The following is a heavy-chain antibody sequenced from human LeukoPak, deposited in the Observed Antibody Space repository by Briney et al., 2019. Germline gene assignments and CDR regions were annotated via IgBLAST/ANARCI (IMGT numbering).Heavy chain of an antibody. CDR3: ARISGSPNPFDY. CDR2: INPSGGST. Sequence: ASVKVSCKASGYTFTNYHMHWVRQAPGQGLEWMGIINPSGGSTSYAQKFQGRVTMTRDMSTSTVYMELSSLRSEDTAVYYCARISGSPNPFDYWGQGALVTVSS. J-gene: IGHJ4*02. D-gene: IGHD2-15*01. V-gene: IGHV1-46*01. CDR1: GYTFTNYH.